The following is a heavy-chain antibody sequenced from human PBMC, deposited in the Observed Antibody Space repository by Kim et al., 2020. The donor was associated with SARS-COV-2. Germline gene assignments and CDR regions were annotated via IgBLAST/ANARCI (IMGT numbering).Heavy chain of an antibody. Sequence: GGSLRLSCAASGFTFSSYSMNWVRQAPGKGLEWVSYISSSSTIYYADSVKGRFTISRDNAKNSLYLQMNSLRDEDTAVYYCAREFTDFDYWGQGTLVTVSS. D-gene: IGHD2-8*02. CDR3: AREFTDFDY. J-gene: IGHJ4*02. V-gene: IGHV3-48*02. CDR1: GFTFSSYS. CDR2: ISSSSTI.